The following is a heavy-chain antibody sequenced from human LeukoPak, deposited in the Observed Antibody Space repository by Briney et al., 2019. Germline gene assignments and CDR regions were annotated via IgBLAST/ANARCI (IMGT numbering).Heavy chain of an antibody. D-gene: IGHD3-10*01. J-gene: IGHJ3*02. CDR2: ISYDGSNK. V-gene: IGHV3-30*04. Sequence: GRSLRLSCAASGFTFSSYAMHWVRQAPGKGLEWVAVISYDGSNKYYADSVKGRFTISRDNSKNTLYLQMNSLRAEDTAVYYCARDWVYYGSGSSDAFDIWGQGTMVTVSS. CDR3: ARDWVYYGSGSSDAFDI. CDR1: GFTFSSYA.